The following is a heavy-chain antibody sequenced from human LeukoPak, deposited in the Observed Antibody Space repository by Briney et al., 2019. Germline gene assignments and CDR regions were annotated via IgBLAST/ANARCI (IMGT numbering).Heavy chain of an antibody. V-gene: IGHV3-30*03. J-gene: IGHJ4*02. CDR2: ISYDGSNK. D-gene: IGHD6-19*01. CDR1: GFTFSSYG. Sequence: GGSLRLSCAASGFTFSSYGMHWVRQAPGKGLEWVAVISYDGSNKYYADSVKGRFTISRDNSKNTLYLQMNSLRAEDTAVYYCARDRSSSGLDYWGQGTLVTVSS. CDR3: ARDRSSSGLDY.